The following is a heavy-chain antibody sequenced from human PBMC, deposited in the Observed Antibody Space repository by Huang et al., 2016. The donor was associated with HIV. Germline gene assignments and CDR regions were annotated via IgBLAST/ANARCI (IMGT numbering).Heavy chain of an antibody. J-gene: IGHJ6*03. Sequence: QITLKESGPTVIKPTQTLTLTCSFSGFSLNHKGVGVGWIRQPPGKALEWLVIIYWDDDKRLTPSLKNRITITKDTSKNQVVFTMTNLDPMDTGTYYCAHIGRLGNYYMDVWGNGTTVTVSS. V-gene: IGHV2-5*02. CDR2: IYWDDDK. CDR1: GFSLNHKGVG. D-gene: IGHD7-27*01. CDR3: AHIGRLGNYYMDV.